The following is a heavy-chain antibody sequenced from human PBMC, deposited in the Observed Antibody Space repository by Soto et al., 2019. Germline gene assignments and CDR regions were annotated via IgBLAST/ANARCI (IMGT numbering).Heavy chain of an antibody. V-gene: IGHV1-69*01. Sequence: QVQLVQSGAEVKKPGSSVKVSCKASGGTFSSYAISWVRQAPGQGLEWMGGIIPIFGTANYAQKFQGRVTITADEATSTAYMELSSLRSEDTAVYYCATKEGYCSSTSCYRSAFDIWGQGTMVTVSS. CDR1: GGTFSSYA. J-gene: IGHJ3*02. CDR3: ATKEGYCSSTSCYRSAFDI. D-gene: IGHD2-2*02. CDR2: IIPIFGTA.